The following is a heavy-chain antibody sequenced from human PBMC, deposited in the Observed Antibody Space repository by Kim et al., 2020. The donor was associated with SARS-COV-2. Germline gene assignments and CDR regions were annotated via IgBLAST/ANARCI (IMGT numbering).Heavy chain of an antibody. CDR3: ARGGRGVDY. J-gene: IGHJ4*02. Sequence: SETLSLTCAVYGGSFSGYYWSWIRQPPGKGLEWIGEINHSGSTNYNPSLKSRVTISVDTSKNQFSLKLSSVTAADTAVYYCARGGRGVDYWGQGTLVTVSS. V-gene: IGHV4-34*01. CDR2: INHSGST. CDR1: GGSFSGYY.